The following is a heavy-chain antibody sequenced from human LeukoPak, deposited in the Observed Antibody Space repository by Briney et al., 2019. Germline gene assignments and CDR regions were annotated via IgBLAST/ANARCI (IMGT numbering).Heavy chain of an antibody. V-gene: IGHV4-39*01. D-gene: IGHD2-15*01. CDR2: IYYSGST. Sequence: SETLSLTCTVSGGSISSSSYYWGWIRQPPGKGLEWIGSIYYSGSTYYNPSLKSRVTISVDTSKNQFSLKLSSVTAADTAVYYCARGGHCSGGSCYDNWFDPWGQGTLVTVSS. J-gene: IGHJ5*02. CDR3: ARGGHCSGGSCYDNWFDP. CDR1: GGSISSSSYY.